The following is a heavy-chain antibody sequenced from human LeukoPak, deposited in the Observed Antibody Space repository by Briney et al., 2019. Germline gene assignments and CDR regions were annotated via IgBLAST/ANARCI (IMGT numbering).Heavy chain of an antibody. D-gene: IGHD1-7*01. J-gene: IGHJ3*02. CDR1: GFTFSSYS. V-gene: IGHV3-21*01. CDR2: ISSSSYI. CDR3: ARDRVRTTTCGDAFDI. Sequence: GGSLRLSCAASGFTFSSYSMNWVRQAPGKGLEWVSSISSSSYIYYADSVKGRFTISRDNAKNSLYLQMNSLRAEDTAVYYCARDRVRTTTCGDAFDIWGQGTMVTVSS.